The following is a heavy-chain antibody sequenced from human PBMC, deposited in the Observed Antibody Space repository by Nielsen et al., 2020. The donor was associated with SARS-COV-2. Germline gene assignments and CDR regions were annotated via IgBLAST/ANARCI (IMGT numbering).Heavy chain of an antibody. D-gene: IGHD2-2*01. Sequence: SSPTLVKPTQTLTLTCTFSGFSLSTSGVSVGWIRQPPGKALEWLAVIYWDDDKRYSPSLKNRLTITKENSKNQVVLTMTNMDPVDTATYYCGHRAGQLLPDFWGQGTLVTVSS. J-gene: IGHJ4*02. CDR2: IYWDDDK. CDR1: GFSLSTSGVS. CDR3: GHRAGQLLPDF. V-gene: IGHV2-5*02.